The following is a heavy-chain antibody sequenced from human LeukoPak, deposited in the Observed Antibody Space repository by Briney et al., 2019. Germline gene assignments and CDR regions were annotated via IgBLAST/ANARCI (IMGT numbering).Heavy chain of an antibody. CDR2: IYYSGST. D-gene: IGHD3-22*01. CDR1: GGSISSSSYY. Sequence: SETLSLTCTVSGGSISSSSYYWGWIRQPPGKGLEWIGSIYYSGSTYYNPSLKSRVTISVDTSKNQFSLKLSSVTAADTAVYYCAIYYDSSGYSLDAFDIGGQGTMVTVSS. V-gene: IGHV4-39*01. J-gene: IGHJ3*02. CDR3: AIYYDSSGYSLDAFDI.